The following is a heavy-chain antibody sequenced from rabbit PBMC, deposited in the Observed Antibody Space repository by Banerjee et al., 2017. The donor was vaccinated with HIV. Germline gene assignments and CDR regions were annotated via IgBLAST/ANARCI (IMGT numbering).Heavy chain of an antibody. V-gene: IGHV1S45*01. D-gene: IGHD4-1*01. CDR3: ARDLAGVIGWNFDL. CDR2: IYPDYGTT. Sequence: QEQLEESGGGLVKPEGSLTLTCKASGFSFSSTYWICWVRQAPGKGPEWIAYIYPDYGTTDYASWVNGRFTISLDNAQNTVFLQMTSLTAADTATYFCARDLAGVIGWNFDLWGQGTLVTVS. J-gene: IGHJ4*01. CDR1: GFSFSSTYW.